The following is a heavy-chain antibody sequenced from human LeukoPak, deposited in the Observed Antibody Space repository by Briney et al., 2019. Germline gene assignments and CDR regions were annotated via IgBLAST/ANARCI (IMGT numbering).Heavy chain of an antibody. CDR3: AKGPDRYSSSFFDY. Sequence: GGTLGLSCAASGFTFSSYGMSWVRQAPGKGLEWVSAISGSGGSTYYADSVKGRFTISRDNSKNTLYLQMNSLRAEDTAVYYCAKGPDRYSSSFFDYWGQGTLVTVSS. D-gene: IGHD6-13*01. CDR2: ISGSGGST. V-gene: IGHV3-23*01. CDR1: GFTFSSYG. J-gene: IGHJ4*02.